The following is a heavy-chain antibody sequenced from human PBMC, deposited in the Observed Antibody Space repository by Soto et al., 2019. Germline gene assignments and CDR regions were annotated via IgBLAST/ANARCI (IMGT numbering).Heavy chain of an antibody. D-gene: IGHD3-9*01. V-gene: IGHV3-66*01. CDR2: IYSDGST. CDR3: ATLTKYDILTGFYPC. Sequence: PGGSLRLSCAASGFTVNSNYMSWVRQAPWKGLEGVSVIYSDGSTYYADSVKGRFIISRDNSNNTLYFQMNSLRAEDTAVYYCATLTKYDILTGFYPCWGQGTLVTVSS. J-gene: IGHJ4*02. CDR1: GFTVNSNY.